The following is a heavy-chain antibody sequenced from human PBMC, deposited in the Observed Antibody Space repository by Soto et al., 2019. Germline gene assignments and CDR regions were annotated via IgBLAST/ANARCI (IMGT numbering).Heavy chain of an antibody. CDR3: ARGMSDGFGEVS. J-gene: IGHJ5*02. CDR2: MNPNSGNT. Sequence: GASVKVSCKASGYTFTSYDINWVRQATGQGLEWMGWMNPNSGNTGYAQKFQGRVTLTRDTSISTAYMELSSLRSEDTAVYYCARGMSDGFGEVSWGQGTLVTVSS. V-gene: IGHV1-8*01. CDR1: GYTFTSYD. D-gene: IGHD3-10*01.